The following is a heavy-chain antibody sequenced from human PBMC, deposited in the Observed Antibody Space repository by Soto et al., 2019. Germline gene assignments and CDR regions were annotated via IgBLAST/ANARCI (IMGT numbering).Heavy chain of an antibody. J-gene: IGHJ6*02. CDR2: IIPILGIA. CDR1: GGTFSSYT. D-gene: IGHD2-2*01. CDR3: ARDPYCSSTSCYLPAYYYGMDV. V-gene: IGHV1-69*08. Sequence: QVQLVQSGAEVKKPGSSVKVSCKASGGTFSSYTISWVRQAPGQGLEWMGRIIPILGIANYAQKFQGRVTITADKSTSXXYXEXXSLRSEDTAVYYCARDPYCSSTSCYLPAYYYGMDVWGQGTTVTVSS.